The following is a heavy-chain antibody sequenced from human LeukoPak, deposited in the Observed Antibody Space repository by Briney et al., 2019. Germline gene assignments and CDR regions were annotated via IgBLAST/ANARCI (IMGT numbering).Heavy chain of an antibody. CDR2: ISAYNGNT. J-gene: IGHJ6*02. CDR1: SYTFTSYG. Sequence: GASVKVSCKASSYTFTSYGISWLRQAPGQGLEWMGWISAYNGNTNYAQKLQGRVTMTTDTSTSTAYMELRSLRSDDTAVYYCARDVITLRLDYYYYYGMDVWGQGTTVTVSS. D-gene: IGHD3-16*01. V-gene: IGHV1-18*01. CDR3: ARDVITLRLDYYYYYGMDV.